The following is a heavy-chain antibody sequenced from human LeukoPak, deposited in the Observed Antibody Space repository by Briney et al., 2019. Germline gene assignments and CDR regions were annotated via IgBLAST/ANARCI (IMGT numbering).Heavy chain of an antibody. V-gene: IGHV3-48*03. CDR1: GFTFSSYE. Sequence: GGSLRLSCAASGFTFSSYEMNWVRQAPGKGLEGVSYISSSGSTIYYADSVKGRFTISRDNAKNSLYLQMNSLRAEDTAVYYCAREISCSSTSCYDDYYYYYGMDVWGKGTTVTVSS. CDR2: ISSSGSTI. CDR3: AREISCSSTSCYDDYYYYYGMDV. D-gene: IGHD2-2*01. J-gene: IGHJ6*04.